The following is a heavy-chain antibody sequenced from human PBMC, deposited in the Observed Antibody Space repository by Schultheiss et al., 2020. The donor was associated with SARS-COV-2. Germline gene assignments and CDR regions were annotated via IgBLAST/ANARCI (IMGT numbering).Heavy chain of an antibody. CDR2: ISWNSGSI. CDR3: ARDPLDYYDSLGAFDI. D-gene: IGHD3-22*01. Sequence: GGSLRLSCAASGFTFDDYAMHWVRQAPGKGLEWVSGISWNSGSIGYADSVKGRFTISRDNAKNSLYLQMNSLRAEDTAVYYCARDPLDYYDSLGAFDIWGQGTMVTVSS. V-gene: IGHV3-9*01. J-gene: IGHJ3*02. CDR1: GFTFDDYA.